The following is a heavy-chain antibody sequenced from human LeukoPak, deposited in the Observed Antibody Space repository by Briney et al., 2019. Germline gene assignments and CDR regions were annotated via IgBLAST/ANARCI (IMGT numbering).Heavy chain of an antibody. CDR1: GGSISSYY. CDR3: ARVITMVRGDNWFDP. CDR2: IYYSGST. D-gene: IGHD3-10*01. Sequence: PSETLSLTCTVSGGSISSYYWSWIRQPPGKGLEWIGYIYYSGSTNYNPSLKSRVTISVDTSKNQFSLKLSSVTAADTAVYYCARVITMVRGDNWFDPWGQGTLVTVSS. V-gene: IGHV4-59*01. J-gene: IGHJ5*02.